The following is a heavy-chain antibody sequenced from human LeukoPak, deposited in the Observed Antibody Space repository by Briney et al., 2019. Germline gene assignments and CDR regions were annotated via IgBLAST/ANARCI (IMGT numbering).Heavy chain of an antibody. V-gene: IGHV3-66*01. CDR1: GVTVSSSY. D-gene: IGHD4-17*01. Sequence: GGSLRLSCAASGVTVSSSYMSWVRQAPGKWLEWVSIMYSGGATDYADSVKGRFTISRDNSKNTLYLQMNSLRAEDTAVYYCARDPSPFYGDYGYWGQGTLVTVSS. CDR3: ARDPSPFYGDYGY. J-gene: IGHJ4*02. CDR2: MYSGGAT.